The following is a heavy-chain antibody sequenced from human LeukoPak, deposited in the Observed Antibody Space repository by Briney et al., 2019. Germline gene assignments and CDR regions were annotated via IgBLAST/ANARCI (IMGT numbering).Heavy chain of an antibody. J-gene: IGHJ6*02. CDR3: ASSPSGYCSGGSCYGGTYYYYYGMDV. Sequence: PSETLSLTCTVSGGSFSSYYWSWVRQPPGKGLEWIGYIYYSGSTNYNPSLKSRVTISVDTSKNQFSLKLSSVTAADTAVYYCASSPSGYCSGGSCYGGTYYYYYGMDVWGQGTTVTVSS. CDR2: IYYSGST. D-gene: IGHD2-15*01. CDR1: GGSFSSYY. V-gene: IGHV4-59*01.